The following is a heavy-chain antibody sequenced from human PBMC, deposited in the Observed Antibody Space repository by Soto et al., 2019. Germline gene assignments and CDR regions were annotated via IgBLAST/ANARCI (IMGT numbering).Heavy chain of an antibody. V-gene: IGHV3-30*04. Sequence: GGSLRLSCAASGFTFSSYAMHWVRQAPGKGLEWVAVISYDGSNKYYADSVKGRFTISRDNSKNTLYLQMNSLRAEDTAVYYCARDAHCSSTSCYNPGIAAAGTLDYWGQGTLVTVSS. J-gene: IGHJ4*02. D-gene: IGHD2-2*02. CDR2: ISYDGSNK. CDR1: GFTFSSYA. CDR3: ARDAHCSSTSCYNPGIAAAGTLDY.